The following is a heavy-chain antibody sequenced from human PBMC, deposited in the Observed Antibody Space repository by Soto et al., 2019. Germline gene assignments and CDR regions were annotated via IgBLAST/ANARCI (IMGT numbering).Heavy chain of an antibody. J-gene: IGHJ6*02. D-gene: IGHD5-18*01. CDR3: ARGQSTRDTAMAYGMDV. CDR2: ISYDGSNK. CDR1: GFTFSSYA. V-gene: IGHV3-30-3*01. Sequence: QVQLVESGGGVVQPGRSLRLSYAASGFTFSSYAMHWVRQAPGKGLEWVAIISYDGSNKYYADSVKGRFTISRANSKHTLYLHMTSLRAEDTAVYCCARGQSTRDTAMAYGMDVWGQGATVTVSS.